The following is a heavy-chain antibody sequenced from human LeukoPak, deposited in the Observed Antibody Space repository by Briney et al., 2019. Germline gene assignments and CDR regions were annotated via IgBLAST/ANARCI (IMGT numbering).Heavy chain of an antibody. CDR3: ARDSSYYGSGDYNGFNWFDS. CDR2: IGTHNGNT. CDR1: GYTFTSYG. D-gene: IGHD3-10*01. Sequence: ASVKVSCKTSGYTFTSYGVSWVRQAPGQGLEWMGWIGTHNGNTNYAQKFQGRVIMTTDTSTSTAYMELMSLRSEDTAVYYCARDSSYYGSGDYNGFNWFDSWGQGTLVTVSS. V-gene: IGHV1-18*01. J-gene: IGHJ5*01.